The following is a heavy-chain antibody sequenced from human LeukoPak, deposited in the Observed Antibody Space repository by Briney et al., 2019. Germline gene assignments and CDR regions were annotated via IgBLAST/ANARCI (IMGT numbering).Heavy chain of an antibody. Sequence: GGSLRLSCAASGFTFSIYAMHWVRQAPGKVLEWVAVISYDGSNKYYADSVKGRFTISRDNSKNTLYLQMNSLRAEDTAVYYCARDSGSYYFYYWGQGTLVTVSS. J-gene: IGHJ4*02. CDR1: GFTFSIYA. V-gene: IGHV3-30-3*01. CDR2: ISYDGSNK. D-gene: IGHD1-26*01. CDR3: ARDSGSYYFYY.